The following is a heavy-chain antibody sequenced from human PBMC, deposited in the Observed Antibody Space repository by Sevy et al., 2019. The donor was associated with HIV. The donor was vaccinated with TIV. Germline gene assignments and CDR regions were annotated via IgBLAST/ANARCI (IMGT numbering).Heavy chain of an antibody. Sequence: SETLSLTCTVSGGSISSSSYYWGWIRQPPGKGLEWIGSIYYSGSTYYNPSLKSRVTISVDTSKNQFSLKLSSVTAADTAVYYCARHAVVVVPAAIYRDDAFDIWGQGTMVTVSS. J-gene: IGHJ3*02. V-gene: IGHV4-39*01. CDR1: GGSISSSSYY. CDR3: ARHAVVVVPAAIYRDDAFDI. CDR2: IYYSGST. D-gene: IGHD2-2*01.